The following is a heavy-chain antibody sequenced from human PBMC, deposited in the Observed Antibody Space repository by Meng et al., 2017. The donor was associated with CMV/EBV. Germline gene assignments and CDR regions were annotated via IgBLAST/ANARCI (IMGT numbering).Heavy chain of an antibody. CDR3: ARVNCSSTSCSWYYYGMDV. J-gene: IGHJ6*02. D-gene: IGHD2-2*01. CDR1: GFTFSSYS. Sequence: LSLTCAASGFTFSSYSMNWVRQAPGKGLEWVSSISSSSSYIYYADSVKGRFTISRDNAKNSLYLQMNSLRAEDTAVYYCARVNCSSTSCSWYYYGMDVWGQGTTVTVSS. V-gene: IGHV3-21*01. CDR2: ISSSSSYI.